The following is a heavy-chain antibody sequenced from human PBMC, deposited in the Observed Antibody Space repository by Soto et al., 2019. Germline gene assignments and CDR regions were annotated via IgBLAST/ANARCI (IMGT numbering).Heavy chain of an antibody. V-gene: IGHV4-34*01. CDR3: ARHVTMVRGVIPSWFDP. CDR1: GGSFSGYI. CDR2: INHSGSA. Sequence: SETLSLTCDVYGGSFSGYIWTWIRQTPGKGLQWIGQINHSGSANYNPSLKSRVTISVDTSKNQFSLKLSSVTAADTAVYYCARHVTMVRGVIPSWFDPWGQGTLVTVSS. J-gene: IGHJ5*02. D-gene: IGHD3-10*01.